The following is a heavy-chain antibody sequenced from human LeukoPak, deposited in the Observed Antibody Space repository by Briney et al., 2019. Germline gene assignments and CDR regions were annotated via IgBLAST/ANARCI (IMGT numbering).Heavy chain of an antibody. V-gene: IGHV1-18*01. D-gene: IGHD4-23*01. Sequence: ASVKVSCKASGYTFTSYGISWVRQAPGQGLEWMGWISAYNGNTNYAQKLQGRVTMTTDTSTSAAYMELRSLRSDDTAVYYCAYSAVVPYFDYWGQGTLVTVSS. CDR2: ISAYNGNT. J-gene: IGHJ4*02. CDR1: GYTFTSYG. CDR3: AYSAVVPYFDY.